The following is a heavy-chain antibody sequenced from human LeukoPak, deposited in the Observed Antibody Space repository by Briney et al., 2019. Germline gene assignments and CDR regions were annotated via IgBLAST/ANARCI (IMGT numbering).Heavy chain of an antibody. CDR3: ARERELGYGSGSYGFDY. D-gene: IGHD3-10*01. Sequence: PGGSLRLSCAASGFTFSSYSMNWVRQAPGKGLEWVSSISSSSSYIYYADSVKGRFTISRDNAKNSLYLQMNSLRAEDTAVYYCARERELGYGSGSYGFDYWGQGTLVTVSS. CDR2: ISSSSSYI. V-gene: IGHV3-21*01. CDR1: GFTFSSYS. J-gene: IGHJ4*02.